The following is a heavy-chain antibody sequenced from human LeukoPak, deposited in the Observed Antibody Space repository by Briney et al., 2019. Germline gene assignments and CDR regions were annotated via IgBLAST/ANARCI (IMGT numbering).Heavy chain of an antibody. CDR1: GFTFSGYA. V-gene: IGHV3-23*01. CDR2: ISGSGSST. J-gene: IGHJ4*02. Sequence: GGSLRLSCAASGFTFSGYAMSWVRQAPGKGLEWVSAISGSGSSTFYADSVKGRFTISRDNSKNTLHLQMNSLRADDTAVYYCAKNGIAARPFFFDYWGQGTLVTVSS. D-gene: IGHD6-6*01. CDR3: AKNGIAARPFFFDY.